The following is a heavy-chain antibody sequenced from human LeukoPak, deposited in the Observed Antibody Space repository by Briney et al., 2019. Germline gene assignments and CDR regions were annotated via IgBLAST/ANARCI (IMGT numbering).Heavy chain of an antibody. J-gene: IGHJ4*02. D-gene: IGHD3-22*01. CDR2: IYYTGST. V-gene: IGHV4-59*01. CDR3: ARVTGYMIEDYFDY. CDR1: GASISSYY. Sequence: PSETLSLTCTVSGASISSYYWSWIRQPPGKGLEWIGYIYYTGSTNYNPSLKSRVTMSVDTSKNQFSLKLSSVTAADTAVYYCARVTGYMIEDYFDYWGQGTLVTVSS.